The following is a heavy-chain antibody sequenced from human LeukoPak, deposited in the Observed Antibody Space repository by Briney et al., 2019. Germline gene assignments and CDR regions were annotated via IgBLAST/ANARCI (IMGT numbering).Heavy chain of an antibody. CDR3: ARAYTSSRHYYYYYMDV. Sequence: RSGGSLRLSCAASGFTFDDYGMSWVRHAPGKGLEWVSGITWNGDTTGYADSVKGRFTISRDNAKNSLYLQMNSLRAEDTALYYCARAYTSSRHYYYYYMDVWGKGTTVTVSS. V-gene: IGHV3-20*04. CDR2: ITWNGDTT. D-gene: IGHD6-13*01. CDR1: GFTFDDYG. J-gene: IGHJ6*03.